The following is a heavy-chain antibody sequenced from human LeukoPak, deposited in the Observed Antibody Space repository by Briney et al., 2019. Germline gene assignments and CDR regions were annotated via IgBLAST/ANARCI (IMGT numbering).Heavy chain of an antibody. J-gene: IGHJ4*02. CDR3: TTDGDYGDGLRGDY. CDR2: IKSKIDGGTT. Sequence: GGSLRLSCAASGFTFSNAWMSWVRQAPGKGLEWVGRIKSKIDGGTTEYSAPVKGRFTISRGDSKNTLYLKMNSLKTEDTAVYYCTTDGDYGDGLRGDYWGQGTLVTVSS. CDR1: GFTFSNAW. V-gene: IGHV3-15*01. D-gene: IGHD4-17*01.